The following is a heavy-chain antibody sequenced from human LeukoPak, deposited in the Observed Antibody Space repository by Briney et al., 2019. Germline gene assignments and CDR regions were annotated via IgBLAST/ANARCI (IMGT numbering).Heavy chain of an antibody. V-gene: IGHV3-13*01. CDR3: ARGGIQVSGIDEFDY. Sequence: GGSLRLSCVAPGFNFIDYDMHWVRQVIGKGLEWVSAIGIRGDTHYSGSVKGRFTISRENAESSLYLQMNSLRAEDTAVYYCARGGIQVSGIDEFDYWGQGTLVTVSS. D-gene: IGHD6-19*01. CDR1: GFNFIDYD. J-gene: IGHJ4*02. CDR2: IGIRGDT.